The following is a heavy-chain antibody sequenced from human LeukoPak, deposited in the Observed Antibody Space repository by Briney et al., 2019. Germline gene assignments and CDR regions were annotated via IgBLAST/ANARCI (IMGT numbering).Heavy chain of an antibody. D-gene: IGHD2-15*01. CDR1: GFTFSSYS. CDR2: ISRSSSHK. Sequence: GGSLRLSCAASGFTFSSYSMTWVRQAPGKGLEWVSSISRSSSHKYYAGSVKGRFTISRDNAKNSLYLQMNSLRAEDTAVYYCAVHCSGGSCYPAWGKGTTVTISS. V-gene: IGHV3-21*01. J-gene: IGHJ6*04. CDR3: AVHCSGGSCYPA.